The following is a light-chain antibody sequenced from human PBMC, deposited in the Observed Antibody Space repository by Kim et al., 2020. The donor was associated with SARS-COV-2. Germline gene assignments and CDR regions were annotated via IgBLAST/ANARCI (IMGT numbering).Light chain of an antibody. CDR2: AAS. V-gene: IGKV1-5*01. CDR1: QSLRSW. Sequence: DIQMTQSPSTLSASVGDRVTITCRASQSLRSWLAWYQQRPGKAPKHLIYAASSVESWVPSRFSGSGSGTEFTLTISSLQPDDFATYSCKRYNRSFLTFGGGTKLEI. CDR3: KRYNRSFLT. J-gene: IGKJ4*01.